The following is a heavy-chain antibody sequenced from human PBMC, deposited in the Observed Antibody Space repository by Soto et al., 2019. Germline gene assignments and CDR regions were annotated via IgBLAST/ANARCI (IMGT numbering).Heavy chain of an antibody. J-gene: IGHJ5*02. CDR2: INHSGST. V-gene: IGHV4-34*01. Sequence: QVQLQQWGAGLLKPSETLSLTCAVYGGSFSGYYWSWIRQPPGKGLEWIGEINHSGSTNYNPSLKSRFTISVDTSKNQFSLKLSSVTAADTAVYYCATRITMGRGAYGPRGCWFDPWGQGTLVTVSS. CDR1: GGSFSGYY. CDR3: ATRITMGRGAYGPRGCWFDP. D-gene: IGHD3-10*01.